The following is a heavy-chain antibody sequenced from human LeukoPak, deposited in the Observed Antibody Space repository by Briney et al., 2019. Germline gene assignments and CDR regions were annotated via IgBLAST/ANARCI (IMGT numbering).Heavy chain of an antibody. CDR2: ISSSSSYI. J-gene: IGHJ4*02. V-gene: IGHV3-21*01. D-gene: IGHD2-15*01. Sequence: GGSLRLSCAASGFTFSSYSMNWVRQAPGKGLEWVSSISSSSSYIYYADSVKGRFTLSRDNAKNSLYLQMNSLRAEDTAVYYCARDLGYCSGGSCLPGYWGQGTLVTVSS. CDR3: ARDLGYCSGGSCLPGY. CDR1: GFTFSSYS.